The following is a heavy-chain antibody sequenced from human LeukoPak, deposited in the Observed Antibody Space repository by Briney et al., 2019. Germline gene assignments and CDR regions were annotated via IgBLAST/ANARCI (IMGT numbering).Heavy chain of an antibody. CDR2: IDSSGST. CDR3: ARPIDSYGPIDY. V-gene: IGHV4-59*08. Sequence: PSETLSLTCSVSGDSIRSYYWTWIRQPPGKGLEWIGYIDSSGSTNYNPSLKSRVTIAVDTSKNQFSLKLSTVTAADTAVYYCARPIDSYGPIDYWGQGTLVTVSS. D-gene: IGHD5-18*01. J-gene: IGHJ4*02. CDR1: GDSIRSYY.